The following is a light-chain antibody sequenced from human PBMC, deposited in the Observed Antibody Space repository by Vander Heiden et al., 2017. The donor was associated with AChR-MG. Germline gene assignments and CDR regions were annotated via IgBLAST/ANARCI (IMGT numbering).Light chain of an antibody. J-gene: IGLJ2*01. Sequence: SYVLTHPPSVSVAPGETARVTCEGSNIGDKSVHWYQLRPGQAPLLLIYHDSDRPSGIPDRFSGSNSGNTATLAISRVEAGDEADYCCQVWDGLSDHPVVFGGGTKLTVL. CDR2: HDS. CDR3: QVWDGLSDHPVV. CDR1: NIGDKS. V-gene: IGLV3-21*04.